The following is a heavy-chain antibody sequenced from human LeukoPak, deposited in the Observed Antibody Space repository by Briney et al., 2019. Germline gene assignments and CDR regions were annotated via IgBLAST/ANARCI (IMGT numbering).Heavy chain of an antibody. CDR2: MNPNSGNT. D-gene: IGHD5-12*01. Sequence: ASVKVSCKASGYTFTSYDISWVRQATGQGLEWMGWMNPNSGNTGYAQKFQGRVTITRNTSISTAYMELSSLRSEDTAVYYCARAPGVATYNWFDHWGQGTLVTVSS. CDR3: ARAPGVATYNWFDH. CDR1: GYTFTSYD. V-gene: IGHV1-8*03. J-gene: IGHJ5*02.